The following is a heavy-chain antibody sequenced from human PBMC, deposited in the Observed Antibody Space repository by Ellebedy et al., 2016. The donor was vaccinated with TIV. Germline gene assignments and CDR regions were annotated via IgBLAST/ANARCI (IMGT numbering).Heavy chain of an antibody. CDR2: IIAIFGTV. CDR1: GGIFSNYA. J-gene: IGHJ4*02. V-gene: IGHV1-69*13. Sequence: ASVKVSCKASGGIFSNYAISWVRQAPGQGLEWMGGIIAIFGTVKYAQKFQGRVTITADESTSTAYLELSSLRFEDTAVYYCAGHSGYTYRKTPIDYWGQGTLVTVSS. D-gene: IGHD5-18*01. CDR3: AGHSGYTYRKTPIDY.